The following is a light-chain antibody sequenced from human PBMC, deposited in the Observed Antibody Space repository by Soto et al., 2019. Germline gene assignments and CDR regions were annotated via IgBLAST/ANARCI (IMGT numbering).Light chain of an antibody. CDR1: SSNIGAGYD. CDR2: GTS. Sequence: QSVLTQPPSVSGAPGQGVTISCTGSSSNIGAGYDVHWYQQVPGTAPKLLIFGTSNRPSGVPDRVSGSKSGTSASLAITGLQGEDEADYYCQSSDSRLSGSGVFGGGTKLTVL. V-gene: IGLV1-40*01. CDR3: QSSDSRLSGSGV. J-gene: IGLJ3*02.